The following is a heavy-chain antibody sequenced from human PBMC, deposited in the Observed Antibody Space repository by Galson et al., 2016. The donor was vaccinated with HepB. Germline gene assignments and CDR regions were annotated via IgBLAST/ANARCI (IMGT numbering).Heavy chain of an antibody. V-gene: IGHV3-23*01. CDR1: GFTFSSYA. Sequence: SLRLSCAASGFTFSSYAMTWVRQPPGKGLEWVSGISASGGRTYYTDSVKGQFTIYRDNSKNTLYLQMNSLRAEDTAEYYWAKHYDLWSDHNPFDYWGQGTLVTVSS. D-gene: IGHD3-3*01. CDR2: ISASGGRT. CDR3: AKHYDLWSDHNPFDY. J-gene: IGHJ4*02.